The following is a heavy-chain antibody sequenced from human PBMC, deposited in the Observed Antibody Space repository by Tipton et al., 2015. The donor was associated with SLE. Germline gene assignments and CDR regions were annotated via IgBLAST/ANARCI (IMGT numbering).Heavy chain of an antibody. CDR1: GGSVSSYY. J-gene: IGHJ3*02. D-gene: IGHD2-2*02. CDR3: ARGGIYCSSTSCYRDAFDI. V-gene: IGHV4-34*01. Sequence: TLSLTCTVSGGSVSSYYWSWIRQPPGKGLEWIGEINHSGSTNYNPSLKSRVTISVDTSKNQFSLKLSSVTAADTAVYYCARGGIYCSSTSCYRDAFDIWGQGTMVTVSS. CDR2: INHSGST.